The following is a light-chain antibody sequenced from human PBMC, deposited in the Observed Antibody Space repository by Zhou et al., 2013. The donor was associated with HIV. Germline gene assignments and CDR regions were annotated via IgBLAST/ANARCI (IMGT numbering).Light chain of an antibody. J-gene: IGKJ4*01. CDR2: GAS. CDR3: QQYDNLPLT. Sequence: DIQMTQSPSSLSASVGDRVTITCRASQSISSYLNWYQQKPGNAPKLLIYGASSLDTGVPSRFRGSGSGTQFIFTITSLQPEDIATYFCQQYDNLPLTFGGGTKV. V-gene: IGKV1-33*01. CDR1: QSISSY.